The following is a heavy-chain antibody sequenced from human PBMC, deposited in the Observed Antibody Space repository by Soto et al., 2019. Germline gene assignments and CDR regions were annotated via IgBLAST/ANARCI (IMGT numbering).Heavy chain of an antibody. CDR3: ARLGSYGSGSYYKYYYYYGMDV. CDR1: GYSVTSYW. V-gene: IGHV5-51*01. D-gene: IGHD3-10*01. CDR2: IYPGDSDT. Sequence: GESLKISCKGSGYSVTSYWIGWVRQMPGKGLEWMGIIYPGDSDTRYSPSFQGQVTISADKSISTAYLQWSSLKASDTAMYYCARLGSYGSGSYYKYYYYYGMDVWGQGTAVTVSS. J-gene: IGHJ6*02.